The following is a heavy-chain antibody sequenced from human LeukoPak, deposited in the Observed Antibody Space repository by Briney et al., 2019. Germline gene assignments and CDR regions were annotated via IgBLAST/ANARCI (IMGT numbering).Heavy chain of an antibody. CDR3: VGNNVLTGYYLFDY. CDR1: GFTFSRCS. D-gene: IGHD3-9*01. Sequence: GGSLRLSCAASGFTFSRCSMNWVRQAPGKGLEWLSYISSSSSTIFYADSVKGRFTISRDNAENSLYLQMNSLRAEDTAVYYCVGNNVLTGYYLFDYWGQGTLVTVSP. V-gene: IGHV3-48*04. CDR2: ISSSSSTI. J-gene: IGHJ4*02.